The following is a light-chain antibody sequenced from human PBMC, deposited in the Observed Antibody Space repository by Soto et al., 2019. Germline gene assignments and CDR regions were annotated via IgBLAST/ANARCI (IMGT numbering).Light chain of an antibody. CDR2: DAS. V-gene: IGKV1-5*01. J-gene: IGKJ5*01. CDR3: QQYNSYSIT. Sequence: DSQMTQSPSTLPASVGDRVIITCRASQSISSWLAWYQQKPGKAPKLLIYDASSLESGVPSRFSGSGSGTEFTLTISSLQADDFATYYCQQYNSYSITFGQGTRLEIK. CDR1: QSISSW.